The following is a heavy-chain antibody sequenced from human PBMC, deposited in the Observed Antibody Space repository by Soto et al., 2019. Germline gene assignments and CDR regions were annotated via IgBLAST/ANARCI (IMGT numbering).Heavy chain of an antibody. Sequence: NGLEWVSAISGSGGSTYYADSVKGRFTISRDNSKNTLYLQMNSLRAEDTALYYRAKNGRSHHRPGFPADPWC. D-gene: IGHD6-25*01. V-gene: IGHV3-23*01. CDR3: AKNGRSHHRPGFPADP. CDR2: ISGSGGST. J-gene: IGHJ5*02.